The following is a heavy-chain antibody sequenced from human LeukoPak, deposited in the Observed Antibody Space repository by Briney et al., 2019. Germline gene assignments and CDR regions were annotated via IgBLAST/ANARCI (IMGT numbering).Heavy chain of an antibody. J-gene: IGHJ4*02. CDR3: AREKGGRGYQTTVHFDY. D-gene: IGHD4-17*01. V-gene: IGHV1-2*02. CDR2: INPSSGGT. Sequence: VASVKVSCKASGYTLTAYYMHWVRQAPGQGLEWMGWINPSSGGTNYAQKFQGRVTMTRDTSISTAYMELTSLRSDDTAVYYCAREKGGRGYQTTVHFDYWGQGAQVTVSS. CDR1: GYTLTAYY.